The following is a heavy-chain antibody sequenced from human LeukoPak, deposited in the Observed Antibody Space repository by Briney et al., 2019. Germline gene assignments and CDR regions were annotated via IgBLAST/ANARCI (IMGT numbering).Heavy chain of an antibody. CDR2: INWNGGST. CDR1: GFTFDDYG. D-gene: IGHD3-22*01. J-gene: IGHJ4*02. Sequence: GGSLRLSCAASGFTFDDYGMSWVRQAPGEGLEWVSGINWNGGSTGYADSVKGRFTISRDNAKNSLYLQMNSLRAEDTALYYCARSSSSGYYYNLDYWGQGTLVTVSS. CDR3: ARSSSSGYYYNLDY. V-gene: IGHV3-20*04.